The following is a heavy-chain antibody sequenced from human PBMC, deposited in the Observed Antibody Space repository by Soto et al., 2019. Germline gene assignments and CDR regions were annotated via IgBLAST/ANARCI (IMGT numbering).Heavy chain of an antibody. CDR1: GGTFSSYA. CDR2: IIPIFGTA. D-gene: IGHD6-19*01. CDR3: ARGHPEHTVWLGPYYFDY. Sequence: SVKVSCKASGGTFSSYAISWVRQAPGQGLEWMGGIIPIFGTANYAQKFQGRVTITADESTSTAYMELSSLRSEDTAVYYCARGHPEHTVWLGPYYFDYWGQGTLVTVSS. V-gene: IGHV1-69*13. J-gene: IGHJ4*02.